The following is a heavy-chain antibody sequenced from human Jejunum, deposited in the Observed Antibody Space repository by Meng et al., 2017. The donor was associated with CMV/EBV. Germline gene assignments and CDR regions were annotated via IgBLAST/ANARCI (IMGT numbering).Heavy chain of an antibody. Sequence: QXQLVEXXXGLVKPGXSLRLSCAVSGFTFSDYYMSWIRQAPGKGLEWVSYISSSSSSTNYAESVKGRFTISRDNAKNSLYLQMNSLRADDTAVYYCARDGDYIRPDYWGQGTLVTVSS. CDR1: GFTFSDYY. V-gene: IGHV3-11*05. J-gene: IGHJ4*02. CDR3: ARDGDYIRPDY. D-gene: IGHD4-11*01. CDR2: ISSSSSST.